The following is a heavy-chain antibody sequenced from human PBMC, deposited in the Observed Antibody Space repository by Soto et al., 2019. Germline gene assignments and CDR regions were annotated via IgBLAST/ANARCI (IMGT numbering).Heavy chain of an antibody. CDR2: INPNSGDT. Sequence: ASVKVSCKASGYTFTGYYVHWVRQAPGQGLEWMGWINPNSGDTYLAQRFQGRVTMNRDTSIGTAYMELRGLTSDDTAEYYCAKGGAIVAAATRVYLYHAMDVWGQGTTVTVSS. CDR1: GYTFTGYY. J-gene: IGHJ6*02. D-gene: IGHD1-26*01. CDR3: AKGGAIVAAATRVYLYHAMDV. V-gene: IGHV1-2*02.